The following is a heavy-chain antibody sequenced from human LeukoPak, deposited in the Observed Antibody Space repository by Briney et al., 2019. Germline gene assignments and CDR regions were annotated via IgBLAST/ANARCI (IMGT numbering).Heavy chain of an antibody. D-gene: IGHD3-16*01. J-gene: IGHJ4*02. Sequence: GASVTVSCKASGGTFSSYAISWVRQAPGQGLEWMGGIIPIFGTANYAQKFQGRVTITADESTSTAYMELSSLRSEDTAVYYCARGDSEEFDYWGQGTLVTVSS. CDR2: IIPIFGTA. CDR3: ARGDSEEFDY. V-gene: IGHV1-69*13. CDR1: GGTFSSYA.